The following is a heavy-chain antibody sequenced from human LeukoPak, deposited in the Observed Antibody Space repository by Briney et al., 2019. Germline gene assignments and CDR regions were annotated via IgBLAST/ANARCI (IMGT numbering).Heavy chain of an antibody. J-gene: IGHJ5*02. CDR1: GGSISSYY. D-gene: IGHD3-9*01. Sequence: SETLSLTCTVSGGSISSYYWSWIRQPPGKGLEWIGYIYYSGSTNYNPSLKSRVTISVDTSKNQFSLKLSSVTAADTAVYYCARLPVLRYFDWLGNWFDPWGQGTLVTVSS. V-gene: IGHV4-59*08. CDR3: ARLPVLRYFDWLGNWFDP. CDR2: IYYSGST.